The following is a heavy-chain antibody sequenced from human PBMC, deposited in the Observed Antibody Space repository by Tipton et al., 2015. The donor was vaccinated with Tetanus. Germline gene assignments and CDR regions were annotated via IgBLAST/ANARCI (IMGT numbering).Heavy chain of an antibody. Sequence: LSLTCTVSGGSISSSNYYWGWIRQPPGKGLEWVAVISYDGSQKYYADSVKGRFTISRDNSKNTMYLQMNSLRVEDTAVYYCARDGMNWDTTIVTALDHWGQGTLVTVSS. V-gene: IGHV3-30*04. CDR3: ARDGMNWDTTIVTALDH. CDR1: GGSISSSN. J-gene: IGHJ4*02. D-gene: IGHD2/OR15-2a*01. CDR2: ISYDGSQK.